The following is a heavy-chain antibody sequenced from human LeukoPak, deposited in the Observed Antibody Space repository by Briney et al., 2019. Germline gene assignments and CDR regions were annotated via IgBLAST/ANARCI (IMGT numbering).Heavy chain of an antibody. CDR2: INPNSGNT. CDR1: EYTFTNYD. Sequence: ASVKVSCKASEYTFTNYDINWVRQATGQGLEWLGWINPNSGNTGYTQKFQGRVTMTRNTSLSTAYMELTSLKSEDTAVYYCARSLGTYWGKDFLNWFDPWGQGTLVTVSS. V-gene: IGHV1-8*01. D-gene: IGHD3-16*01. J-gene: IGHJ5*02. CDR3: ARSLGTYWGKDFLNWFDP.